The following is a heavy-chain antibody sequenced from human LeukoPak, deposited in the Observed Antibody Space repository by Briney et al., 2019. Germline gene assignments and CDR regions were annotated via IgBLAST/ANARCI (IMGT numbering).Heavy chain of an antibody. J-gene: IGHJ6*02. CDR3: ARDNGLLWFGELTPNYYYYGMDV. CDR2: IYTSGST. CDR1: GGSISSYY. Sequence: PSQTLSLTCTVSGGSISSYYWSWIRQPAGKGLEWIGRIYTSGSTNYNPSLKSRVTMSVDTSKNQFSLKLSSVTAADTAVYYCARDNGLLWFGELTPNYYYYGMDVWGQGTTVTVSS. V-gene: IGHV4-4*07. D-gene: IGHD3-10*01.